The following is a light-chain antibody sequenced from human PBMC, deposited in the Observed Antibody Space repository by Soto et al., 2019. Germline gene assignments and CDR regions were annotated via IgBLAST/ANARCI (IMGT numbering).Light chain of an antibody. J-gene: IGKJ1*01. Sequence: EIVMTQSPATLSVSPEERASLSCRASQSVSSDLAWYQQKPGQPPRLLFYGASTRANGIPARFSGSGSGTEFTLTISSLRSEDFAVYYCQQYSDWPRTFGQGTKVEVK. CDR2: GAS. CDR1: QSVSSD. V-gene: IGKV3-15*01. CDR3: QQYSDWPRT.